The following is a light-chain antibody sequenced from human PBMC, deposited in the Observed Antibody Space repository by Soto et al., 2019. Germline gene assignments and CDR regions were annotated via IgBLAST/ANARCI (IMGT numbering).Light chain of an antibody. J-gene: IGKJ2*01. V-gene: IGKV1-39*01. Sequence: DIQMTQSPSSLSASVGDRVTITFRASQTISTFLNWYQQRPGRAPKALIYAASSLHSGVPSRFSGSGSGTNFTLSIASLQPEDFATYFCQQSHATPRTFGRGTKLEI. CDR2: AAS. CDR1: QTISTF. CDR3: QQSHATPRT.